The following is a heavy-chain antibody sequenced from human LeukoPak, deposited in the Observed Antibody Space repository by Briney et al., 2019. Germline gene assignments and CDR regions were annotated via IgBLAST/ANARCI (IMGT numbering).Heavy chain of an antibody. D-gene: IGHD1/OR15-1a*01. V-gene: IGHV3-23*01. CDR2: ISGSGGST. J-gene: IGHJ6*04. Sequence: GGSLRLSCAASGFTFSSYAMSWVRQAPGKGLEWVSAISGSGGSTYYADSVKGRFTTSRDNSKNTLYLQMNSLRAEDTAVYYCAKNLGNKPYYYYGMDVWGKGTTVTVSS. CDR3: AKNLGNKPYYYYGMDV. CDR1: GFTFSSYA.